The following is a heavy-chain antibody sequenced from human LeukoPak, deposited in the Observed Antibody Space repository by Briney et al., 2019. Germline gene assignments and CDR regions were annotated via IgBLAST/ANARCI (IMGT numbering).Heavy chain of an antibody. J-gene: IGHJ4*02. CDR3: ARGTWIQLWFDNYFDY. CDR2: IIPIFGTA. V-gene: IGHV1-69*05. Sequence: SVKVSCKASGGTFSSYAISWVRQAPGQGLEWMGRIIPIFGTANYAQKFQGRVTITTDESTSTAYMELSSLRSEDTAVYYCARGTWIQLWFDNYFDYWGQGTLVTVSS. CDR1: GGTFSSYA. D-gene: IGHD5-18*01.